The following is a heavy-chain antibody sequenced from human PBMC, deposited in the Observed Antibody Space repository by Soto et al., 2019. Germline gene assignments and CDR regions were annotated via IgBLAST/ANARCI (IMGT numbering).Heavy chain of an antibody. CDR2: TYYRSKWYN. D-gene: IGHD4-17*01. J-gene: IGHJ4*02. V-gene: IGHV6-1*01. CDR1: GDSVSSNSAA. Sequence: SQTLSLTCAISGDSVSSNSAAWSWIRQSPSRGLEWLGRTYYRSKWYNEYAVSVKGRITINPDTSKNQFSLQLNSVTPEDTAVYYCSRTVGYFDYWGQGTLVTVSS. CDR3: SRTVGYFDY.